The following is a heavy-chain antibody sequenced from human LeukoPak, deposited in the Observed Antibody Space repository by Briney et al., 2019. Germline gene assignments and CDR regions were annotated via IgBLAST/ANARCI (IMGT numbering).Heavy chain of an antibody. D-gene: IGHD5-24*01. Sequence: SETLSLTCTVSGGSISSSSYYWGWIRQPPGKGLEWIGSIYYSGSTYYNPSLKSRVTISVDTSKNQFSLKLSPVTAADTAVYYCARVGRDGYNYVMGYWGQGTLVTVSS. V-gene: IGHV4-39*07. CDR3: ARVGRDGYNYVMGY. CDR2: IYYSGST. J-gene: IGHJ4*02. CDR1: GGSISSSSYY.